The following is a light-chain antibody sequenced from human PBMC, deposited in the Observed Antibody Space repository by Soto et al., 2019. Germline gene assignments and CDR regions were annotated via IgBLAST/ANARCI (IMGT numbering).Light chain of an antibody. CDR2: DNN. Sequence: QSVLTQPPSVSAAPGQKVTISCSGRSSNIGSNYVSWYQQLPGTAPKLLIYDNNKRPSGIPDRFSGSKSGTSATLGITGLQTGDEADDYCGTWDSSLSAVVFGGGTKVTVL. J-gene: IGLJ2*01. V-gene: IGLV1-51*01. CDR3: GTWDSSLSAVV. CDR1: SSNIGSNY.